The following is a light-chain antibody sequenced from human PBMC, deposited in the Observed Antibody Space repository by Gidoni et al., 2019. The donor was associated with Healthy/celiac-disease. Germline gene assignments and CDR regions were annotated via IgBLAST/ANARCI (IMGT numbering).Light chain of an antibody. CDR3: MKATQFPPSYT. J-gene: IGKJ2*01. CDR2: KIS. V-gene: IGKV2-24*01. CDR1: QSLVHSDRNTY. Sequence: DIVMTQTPLSSSVTLGQPVSISCRSSQSLVHSDRNTYLSLLQQRPGQPPRRLIYKISNRFSGVPDRFSGSGEGTDFTLKISRVEAEDVGVYYCMKATQFPPSYTFGQGTKLDIK.